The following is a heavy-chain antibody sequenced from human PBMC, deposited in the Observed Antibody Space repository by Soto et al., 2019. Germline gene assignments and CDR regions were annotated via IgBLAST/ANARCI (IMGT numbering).Heavy chain of an antibody. CDR3: VRGRRVGYCHGTSCHNWFDP. V-gene: IGHV4-34*01. Sequence: IEDWGAGLLKPSETVSLTCTVYGESFSGYYWSWIRQPPRKGLEWIGEINHSGSRNYSPSLKSRVSILVDASKKTFSLNLASVTAADTAVYYCVRGRRVGYCHGTSCHNWFDPWGQGTLVSVSS. J-gene: IGHJ5*02. D-gene: IGHD2-2*01. CDR1: GESFSGYY. CDR2: INHSGSR.